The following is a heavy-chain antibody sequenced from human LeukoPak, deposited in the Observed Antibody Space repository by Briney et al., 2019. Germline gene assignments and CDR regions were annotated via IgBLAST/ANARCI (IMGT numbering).Heavy chain of an antibody. V-gene: IGHV4-39*01. CDR3: PRGRYSSGWYEFDY. D-gene: IGHD6-19*01. CDR1: GGSISSSSYS. Sequence: PSETLSLTCTVSGGSISSSSYSWGWIRQPPGKGLEWIGSIYYSGSAYYNPSLKSRVTISVDTSKNQFSLKLTSVTAADTAVYYCPRGRYSSGWYEFDYWGQGTLVTVSS. CDR2: IYYSGSA. J-gene: IGHJ4*02.